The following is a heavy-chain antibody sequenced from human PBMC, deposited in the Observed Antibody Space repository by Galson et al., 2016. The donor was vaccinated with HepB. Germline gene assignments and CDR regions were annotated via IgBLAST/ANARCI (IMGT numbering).Heavy chain of an antibody. Sequence: SETLSLTCSVSGGSISSPRYYWGWIRQPPGKGLEWIGSLYHSGSTYYNPSLKSRVSISEDTSKNQFSLRLSSVTAADTAVYYCARQPNMCSATCYVDFWGQGTLVTVSA. J-gene: IGHJ4*02. CDR3: ARQPNMCSATCYVDF. CDR1: GGSISSPRYY. D-gene: IGHD2-15*01. V-gene: IGHV4-39*01. CDR2: LYHSGST.